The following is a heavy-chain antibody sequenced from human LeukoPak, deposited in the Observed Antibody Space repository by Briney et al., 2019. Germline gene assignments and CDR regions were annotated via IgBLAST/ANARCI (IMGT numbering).Heavy chain of an antibody. CDR2: IYHSGST. Sequence: SETLSLTCAVSGGSISSSNWWSWVRQPPGKGLEWIGEIYHSGSTNYNPSLKSRVTMSVDTSKNQFSQKLSSVTAADTAVYYCAREGYYYEKIGYYPFDYWGQGTLVTVSS. J-gene: IGHJ4*02. CDR1: GGSISSSNW. V-gene: IGHV4-4*02. D-gene: IGHD3-22*01. CDR3: AREGYYYEKIGYYPFDY.